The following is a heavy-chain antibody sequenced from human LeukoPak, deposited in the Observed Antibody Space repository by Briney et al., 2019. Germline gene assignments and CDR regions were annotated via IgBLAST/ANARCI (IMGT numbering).Heavy chain of an antibody. CDR1: GYTFTSNG. Sequence: EASVTVSFTASGYTFTSNGITWVRQAPGQGLEWMAWISGYNGNTNYAQKVQGRVTVTTDTSTSTAYMELRSLRSDDTAVYYCARVPDYGGNQPPDYWGQGTLVTVSS. J-gene: IGHJ4*02. CDR2: ISGYNGNT. V-gene: IGHV1-18*01. D-gene: IGHD4-23*01. CDR3: ARVPDYGGNQPPDY.